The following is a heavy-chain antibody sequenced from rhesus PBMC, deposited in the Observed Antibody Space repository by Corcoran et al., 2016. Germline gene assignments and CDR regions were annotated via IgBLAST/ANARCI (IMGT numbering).Heavy chain of an antibody. CDR1: GGSISGYY. CDR2: IYGGSGST. CDR3: ARAECTGSGCYPRYFEF. Sequence: QVQLQESGPGVVKPSETLSLTCAVSGGSISGYYLWSWIRQPPGKGLEWIGYIYGGSGSTSYNPSLTSRVISSIDTSKNLFSLKLSSVTAADTAVYYCARAECTGSGCYPRYFEFWGQGALVTVSS. V-gene: IGHV4-147*01. D-gene: IGHD2-21*01. J-gene: IGHJ1*01.